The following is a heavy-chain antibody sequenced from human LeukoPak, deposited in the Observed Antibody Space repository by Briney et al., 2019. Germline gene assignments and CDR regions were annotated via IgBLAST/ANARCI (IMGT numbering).Heavy chain of an antibody. CDR3: ARGLWQWLADNWFDP. J-gene: IGHJ5*02. Sequence: GGSLRLSCAASGFPFSTFAMSWVRQAPGKGLEWVSYISSSGSTIYYADSVKGRFTISRDNAKNSLYLQMNSLRAEDTAVYYCARGLWQWLADNWFDPWGQGTLVTVSS. CDR2: ISSSGSTI. V-gene: IGHV3-48*04. CDR1: GFPFSTFA. D-gene: IGHD6-19*01.